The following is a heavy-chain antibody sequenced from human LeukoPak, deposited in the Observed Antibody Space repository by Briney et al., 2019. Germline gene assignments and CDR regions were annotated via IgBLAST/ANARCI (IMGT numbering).Heavy chain of an antibody. CDR1: GFTFNAYT. D-gene: IGHD1-26*01. V-gene: IGHV3-21*01. CDR2: ISSSSSYI. CDR3: ARDGIMGAGYYFDY. J-gene: IGHJ4*02. Sequence: GGSLRLSCAASGFTFNAYTMNWVRQAPGKGLEWVSSISSSSSYIYYADSVKGRFSISSDNAKKSLYLQMNILKAEDTAVYYCARDGIMGAGYYFDYWGQGTLVTVSS.